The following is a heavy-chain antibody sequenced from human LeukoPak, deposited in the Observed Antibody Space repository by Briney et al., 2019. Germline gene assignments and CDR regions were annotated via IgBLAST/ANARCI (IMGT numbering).Heavy chain of an antibody. CDR2: IKEDGSEQ. V-gene: IGHV3-7*01. D-gene: IGHD3-16*01. Sequence: PGGSLRLSCAASGFTLSIYWMSWVRQAPGKGLEWVSHIKEDGSEQYYVDSVKGRFTISRDNAKNSLDLQMNSLSAEDTAVYYCARGGFGYVYFDYWGQGTLVTVSS. CDR1: GFTLSIYW. J-gene: IGHJ4*02. CDR3: ARGGFGYVYFDY.